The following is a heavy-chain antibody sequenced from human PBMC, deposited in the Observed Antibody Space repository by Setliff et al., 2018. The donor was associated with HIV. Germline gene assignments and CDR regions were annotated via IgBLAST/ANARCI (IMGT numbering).Heavy chain of an antibody. J-gene: IGHJ3*02. Sequence: SETLSLTCTVSEGYITGYYWTWIRQPPGRGLEWIGYIFYSGTTKFNPSLKGRAAISVDSSNNQFSLKMTSVTAADTAVYFCARDRAGWDGQVILYGLDIWGQGTMVTVSS. CDR2: IFYSGTT. CDR1: EGYITGYY. D-gene: IGHD3-10*01. V-gene: IGHV4-59*01. CDR3: ARDRAGWDGQVILYGLDI.